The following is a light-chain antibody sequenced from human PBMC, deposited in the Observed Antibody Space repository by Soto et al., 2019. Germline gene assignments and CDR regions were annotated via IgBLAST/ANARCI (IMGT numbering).Light chain of an antibody. CDR2: DAS. CDR1: QSVNSY. V-gene: IGKV3-11*01. J-gene: IGKJ1*01. CDR3: QQRSNWLAWT. Sequence: EIVLTQSPATLSLSPGERATLSCRASQSVNSYLAWYQQKPGQAPRLLIYDASNRATGIPARFSGSGSGTDFTLTISSLVPEDFAVYYCQQRSNWLAWTFGQGTKVEIK.